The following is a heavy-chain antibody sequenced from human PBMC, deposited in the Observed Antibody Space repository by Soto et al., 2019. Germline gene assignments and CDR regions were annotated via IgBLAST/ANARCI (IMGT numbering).Heavy chain of an antibody. V-gene: IGHV4-34*01. CDR2: INHSGST. D-gene: IGHD2-15*01. CDR1: GGSFSGYY. Sequence: SETLSLTCAVYGGSFSGYYWSWIRQPPGKGLEWIGEINHSGSTNYNPSLKSRVTISVDTSKNQFSLKLSSVTAADTAVYYCARAAPRYCSGGSCSSGRDYWGQGTLVTVSS. CDR3: ARAAPRYCSGGSCSSGRDY. J-gene: IGHJ4*02.